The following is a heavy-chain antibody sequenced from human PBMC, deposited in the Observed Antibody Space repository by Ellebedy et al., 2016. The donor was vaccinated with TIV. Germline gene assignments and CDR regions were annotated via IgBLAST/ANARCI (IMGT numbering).Heavy chain of an antibody. CDR1: GGTFSSYA. J-gene: IGHJ4*02. CDR2: IIPILGIA. CDR3: AGQSGSEYFVDY. Sequence: AASVKVTCKASGGTFSSYAISWVRQAPGQGLEWMGRIIPILGIANYAQKFQGRVTITADKSPSTAYMELSSLRSEDTAVYYCAGQSGSEYFVDYWGQGTLVTVSS. V-gene: IGHV1-69*04. D-gene: IGHD3-10*01.